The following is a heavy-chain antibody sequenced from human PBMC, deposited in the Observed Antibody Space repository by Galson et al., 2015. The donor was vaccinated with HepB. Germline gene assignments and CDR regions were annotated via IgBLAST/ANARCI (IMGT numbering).Heavy chain of an antibody. V-gene: IGHV3-23*01. CDR3: GKCTSRSGCFGLHLEY. Sequence: SLRLSCAASGFIFSKYAMNWVRQAPGKELEWVSIISGGAGDTYSKYAASVKGRFAISRDNSKNILYLEMNSLRDEDTAVYYCGKCTSRSGCFGLHLEYWGQGTLVTVSS. CDR1: GFIFSKYA. D-gene: IGHD6-25*01. J-gene: IGHJ4*02. CDR2: ISGGAGDT.